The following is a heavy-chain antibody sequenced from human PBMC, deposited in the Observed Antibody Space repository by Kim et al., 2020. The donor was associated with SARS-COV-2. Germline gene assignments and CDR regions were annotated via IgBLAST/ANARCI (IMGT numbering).Heavy chain of an antibody. CDR3: AALDTVQVPGGI. D-gene: IGHD3-10*01. J-gene: IGHJ4*02. Sequence: YVYSLTGRFTLSRDNATNSLYLQMSSLRTEDTAIYYCAALDTVQVPGGIWGQGTLVTVSS. V-gene: IGHV3-7*01.